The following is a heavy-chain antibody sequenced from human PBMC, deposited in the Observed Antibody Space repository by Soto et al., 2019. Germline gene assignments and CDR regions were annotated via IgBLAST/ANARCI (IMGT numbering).Heavy chain of an antibody. Sequence: PSETLSLTCAVSGGSISSDDYFWSWIRQPPGKGLEWIGFIYYSRTYYNPSLESRATISVDTSKNQVSLQPTSVTAADTAVYYCARDLAYCAAGSCYAKWGSWGQGTLVTVSS. CDR2: IYYSRT. CDR1: GGSISSDDYF. J-gene: IGHJ5*02. CDR3: ARDLAYCAAGSCYAKWGS. V-gene: IGHV4-30-4*01. D-gene: IGHD2-15*01.